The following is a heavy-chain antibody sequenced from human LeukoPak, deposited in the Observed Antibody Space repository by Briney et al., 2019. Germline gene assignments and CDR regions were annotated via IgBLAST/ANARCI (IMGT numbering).Heavy chain of an antibody. CDR2: INPNSGGT. J-gene: IGHJ6*04. CDR3: ARDGTPIHGSGWVYMDV. D-gene: IGHD6-25*01. V-gene: IGHV1-2*02. CDR1: GYTFTGYY. Sequence: ASVTVSCKASGYTFTGYYMHWVRQAPGQGLEWMGWINPNSGGTNYAQKFQGRVTMTRDTSISTAYMELSRLRSDDTAVYYCARDGTPIHGSGWVYMDVWGKGTTVTISS.